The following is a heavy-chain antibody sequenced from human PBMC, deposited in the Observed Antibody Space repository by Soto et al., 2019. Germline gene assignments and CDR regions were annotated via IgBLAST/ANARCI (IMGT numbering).Heavy chain of an antibody. V-gene: IGHV3-33*01. Sequence: QVQLVESGGGVVQAGRSLRLSCAASGFTFRNYGMHWVRQAPGKGLEWVALIWYDGSNTFYTDSVKGRFTISRDNSKSTLHLQMNSLRAEDTAVYYCTRDVSSRYFALWGRGSLVTVSS. CDR2: IWYDGSNT. CDR3: TRDVSSRYFAL. CDR1: GFTFRNYG. J-gene: IGHJ2*01.